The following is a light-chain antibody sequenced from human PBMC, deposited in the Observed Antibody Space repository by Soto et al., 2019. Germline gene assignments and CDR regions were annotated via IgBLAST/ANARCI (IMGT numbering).Light chain of an antibody. CDR2: EGS. J-gene: IGLJ2*01. CDR1: SSDVGSYKL. V-gene: IGLV2-23*01. Sequence: QSALTQPASMSGSPGQSITISCTGTSSDVGSYKLVSWYQQHPGKAPKLMIYEGSNRPSGVSNRFSGSKSGDTASLTISGLQAEDEADYYCCSYADSSTVFGGGTKLTVL. CDR3: CSYADSSTV.